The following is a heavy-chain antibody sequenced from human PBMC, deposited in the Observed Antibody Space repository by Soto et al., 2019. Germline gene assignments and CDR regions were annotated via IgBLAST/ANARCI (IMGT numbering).Heavy chain of an antibody. V-gene: IGHV3-72*01. CDR3: ARENRWSPRYYGMDV. Sequence: GGSLRLSCAASGFTFSDHYMDWVRQAPGKGLEWVGRTRNKANSYTTEYAASVKGRFTISRDDSKNSLYLQMNSLKTEDTAVYYCARENRWSPRYYGMDVWGQGTTVTVSS. D-gene: IGHD2-15*01. CDR2: TRNKANSYTT. CDR1: GFTFSDHY. J-gene: IGHJ6*02.